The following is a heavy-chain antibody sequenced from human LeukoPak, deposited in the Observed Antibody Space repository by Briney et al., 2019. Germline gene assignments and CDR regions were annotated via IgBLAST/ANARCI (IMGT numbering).Heavy chain of an antibody. CDR2: ISGSGGST. J-gene: IGHJ3*02. D-gene: IGHD3-22*01. CDR3: AKDRNEDYYDSSGYYQDAFDI. Sequence: GGSLRLSCAASGFTFSSYAMSWVRQAPGKGLEWVSAISGSGGSTYYADSVKGRFTISRDNSKNTLYLQMNSLRAEDTAVYYCAKDRNEDYYDSSGYYQDAFDIWGQGTMVTVSS. CDR1: GFTFSSYA. V-gene: IGHV3-23*01.